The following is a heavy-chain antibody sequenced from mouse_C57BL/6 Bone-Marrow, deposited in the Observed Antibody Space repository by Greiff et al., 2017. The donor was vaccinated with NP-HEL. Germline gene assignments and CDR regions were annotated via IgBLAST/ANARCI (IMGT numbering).Heavy chain of an antibody. CDR2: ISDGSSYT. CDR3: FLKGALDY. V-gene: IGHV5-4*03. CDR1: GFTFSSYA. D-gene: IGHD1-3*01. Sequence: DVKLVESGGGLVKPGGSLKLSCAASGFTFSSYAMSWVRQTPEKRLEWVATISDGSSYTYYPDNVKGRFTISRDNAKNNLYLQLSHLKSEDTAMYYCFLKGALDYWGQGTSVTVSS. J-gene: IGHJ4*01.